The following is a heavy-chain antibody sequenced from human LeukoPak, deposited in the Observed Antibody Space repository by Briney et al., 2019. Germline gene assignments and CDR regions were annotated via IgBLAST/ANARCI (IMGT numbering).Heavy chain of an antibody. CDR2: ISGSGGST. CDR1: GFTFSSYA. D-gene: IGHD3-22*01. Sequence: PGGSLRLSCAASGFTFSSYAMSWVRQAPGKGLEWVSAISGSGGSTYYADSVKGRFTISRDNSKNTLYLQMNSLRAEDTAVYYCALGGGSGYYNYFDYWGQGTLVTVSS. V-gene: IGHV3-23*01. CDR3: ALGGGSGYYNYFDY. J-gene: IGHJ4*02.